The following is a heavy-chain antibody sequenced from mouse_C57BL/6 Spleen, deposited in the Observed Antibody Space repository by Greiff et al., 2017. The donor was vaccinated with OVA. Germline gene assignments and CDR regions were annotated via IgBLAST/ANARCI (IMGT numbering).Heavy chain of an antibody. CDR2: IYPRSGNT. J-gene: IGHJ4*01. D-gene: IGHD2-12*01. V-gene: IGHV1-81*01. CDR1: GYTFTSYG. CDR3: ARLREGGGYAMDY. Sequence: QVQLQQSGAELARPGASVKLSCKASGYTFTSYGISWVKQRTGQGLEWIGEIYPRSGNTYYNEKFKGKATLTADKSSSTAYMELRSLTSEDSAVYFCARLREGGGYAMDYWGQGTSGTVSS.